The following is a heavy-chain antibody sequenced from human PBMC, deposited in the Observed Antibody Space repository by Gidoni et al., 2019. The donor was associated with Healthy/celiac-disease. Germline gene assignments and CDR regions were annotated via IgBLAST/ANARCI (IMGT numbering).Heavy chain of an antibody. D-gene: IGHD4-17*01. CDR1: GVTFSSYA. J-gene: IGHJ3*02. CDR3: ARATLRYTVTTAFDI. CDR2: IIPIFGTA. V-gene: IGHV1-69*01. Sequence: QVQLVQSGAEVKQPGSSVKVSCKTSGVTFSSYAISWVRQAPGQGLEWMGVIIPIFGTANYAQKFQGRVTITADESTSTAYMELSSLRSEDTAVYYCARATLRYTVTTAFDIWGQGTMVTVSS.